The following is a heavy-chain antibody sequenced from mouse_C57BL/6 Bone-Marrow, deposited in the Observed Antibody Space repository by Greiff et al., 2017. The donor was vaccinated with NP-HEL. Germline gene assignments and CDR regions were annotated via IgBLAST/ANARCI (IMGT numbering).Heavy chain of an antibody. Sequence: QVQLQQPGAELVKPGASVKMSCKASGYTFTSYWITWVKQRPGQGLEWIGDIYPGSGSTNYNEKFKSKATLTVDTSSSTAYMQLSSLTSEDSAVYYCARRALRPLYYCAMDYWGQGTSVTVSS. CDR3: ARRALRPLYYCAMDY. V-gene: IGHV1-55*01. CDR1: GYTFTSYW. J-gene: IGHJ4*01. D-gene: IGHD1-2*01. CDR2: IYPGSGST.